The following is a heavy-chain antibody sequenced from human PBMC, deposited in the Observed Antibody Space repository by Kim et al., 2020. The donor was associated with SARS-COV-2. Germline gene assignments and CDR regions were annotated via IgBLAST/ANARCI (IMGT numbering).Heavy chain of an antibody. J-gene: IGHJ4*02. CDR3: ARGTVPLNPWDH. CDR2: INPNSGGT. D-gene: IGHD4-17*01. CDR1: GYTFTGYY. Sequence: ASVKVSCKASGYTFTGYYMHWVRQAPGQGLEWMGRINPNSGGTNYAQKFQGRVTMTRDTSISTAYMELSRLRSDDTAVYYCARGTVPLNPWDHWGQGTLVTVSS. V-gene: IGHV1-2*06.